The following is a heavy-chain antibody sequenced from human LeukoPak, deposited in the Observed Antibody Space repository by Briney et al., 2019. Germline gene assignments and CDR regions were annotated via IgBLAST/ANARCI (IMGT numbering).Heavy chain of an antibody. CDR2: ISAYNGNT. J-gene: IGHJ5*02. CDR1: GYTFTSYG. Sequence: ASVKVSCTASGYTFTSYGISWVRQAPGQGLEWMGWISAYNGNTNYAQKLQGRVTMTTDTSTSAAYMELRSLRSDDTAVYYCARDRGRYLTTVRGPKTFDPWGQGTLVTVSS. CDR3: ARDRGRYLTTVRGPKTFDP. D-gene: IGHD3-10*01. V-gene: IGHV1-18*04.